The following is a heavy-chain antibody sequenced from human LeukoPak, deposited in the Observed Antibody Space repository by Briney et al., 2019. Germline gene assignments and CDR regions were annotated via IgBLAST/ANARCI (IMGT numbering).Heavy chain of an antibody. CDR1: GFTFSSYS. D-gene: IGHD1-14*01. CDR2: ISSSSSTI. CDR3: ARANHAFDI. Sequence: QTGGSLRLSCAASGFTFSSYSMNWVRQAPGKGLEWVSYISSSSSTIYYADSVKGRFTISRDNAKNSLYLQMNSLRAEDTAVYYCARANHAFDIWGRGTMVTVSS. V-gene: IGHV3-48*01. J-gene: IGHJ3*02.